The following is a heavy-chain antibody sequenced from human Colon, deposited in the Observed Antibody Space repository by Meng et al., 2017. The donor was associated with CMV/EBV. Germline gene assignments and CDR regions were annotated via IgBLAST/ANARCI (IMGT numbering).Heavy chain of an antibody. CDR3: VRGGRSMYQLVSVF. J-gene: IGHJ4*02. Sequence: GESLKISCAASGFTFSSYWMSWVRQAPGKGLEWVANIKQDGSEKYYVDSVKGRFTISRDNAKNSLYLQMNSLRPEDTAVYYCVRGGRSMYQLVSVFWGQGTLVTVSS. V-gene: IGHV3-7*01. CDR2: IKQDGSEK. CDR1: GFTFSSYW. D-gene: IGHD2-2*01.